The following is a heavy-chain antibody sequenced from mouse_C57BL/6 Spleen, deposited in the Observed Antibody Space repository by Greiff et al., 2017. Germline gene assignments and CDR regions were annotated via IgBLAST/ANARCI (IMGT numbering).Heavy chain of an antibody. CDR1: GFSFNTYA. CDR3: VVYDYALYYAMDY. Sequence: EVQRVESGGGLVQPKGSLKLSCAASGFSFNTYAMNWVRQAPGKGLEWVARIRSKSNNYATYYADSVKDRFTISRDDSESMLYLQMNNLKTEDTAMYYCVVYDYALYYAMDYWGQGTSVTVSS. CDR2: IRSKSNNYAT. D-gene: IGHD2-4*01. V-gene: IGHV10-1*01. J-gene: IGHJ4*01.